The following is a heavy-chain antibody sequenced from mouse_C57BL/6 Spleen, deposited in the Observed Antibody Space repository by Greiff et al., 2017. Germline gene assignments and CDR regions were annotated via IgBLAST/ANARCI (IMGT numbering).Heavy chain of an antibody. CDR2: IYPGSGNT. Sequence: QVQLQQSGPELVKPGASVKISCKASGYSFTSYYIHWVKQRPGQGLEWIGWIYPGSGNTKYNEKFKGKATLTADTSSSTAYMQLSSLTSEDSAVYYCGRNITARDDWGQGTTLTVSS. D-gene: IGHD1-1*01. CDR3: GRNITARDD. J-gene: IGHJ2*01. V-gene: IGHV1-66*01. CDR1: GYSFTSYY.